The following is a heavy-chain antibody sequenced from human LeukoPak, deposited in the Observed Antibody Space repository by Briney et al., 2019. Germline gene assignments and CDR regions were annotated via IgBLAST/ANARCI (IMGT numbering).Heavy chain of an antibody. J-gene: IGHJ4*02. V-gene: IGHV4-39*07. Sequence: SETLSLTCTVSGGSITSSNYFWGWIRQSPGKGLEWIGSIYYSGSTYYNPSLKSRVTISVETSKIQFSLKLSSVTAADSAGYYCARDSCSSTSCRRKFDNWGQGTLVTVSS. CDR3: ARDSCSSTSCRRKFDN. CDR1: GGSITSSNYF. CDR2: IYYSGST. D-gene: IGHD2-2*01.